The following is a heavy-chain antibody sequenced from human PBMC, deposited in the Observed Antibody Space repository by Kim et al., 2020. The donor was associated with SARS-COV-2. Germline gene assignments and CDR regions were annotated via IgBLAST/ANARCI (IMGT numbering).Heavy chain of an antibody. J-gene: IGHJ6*02. D-gene: IGHD5-12*01. V-gene: IGHV4-39*07. CDR3: AREDGYNTDYYYGMDV. Sequence: SLKSRVTISVDTSKNQFSLKLSSVTAADTAVYYCAREDGYNTDYYYGMDVWGQGTTVTVSS.